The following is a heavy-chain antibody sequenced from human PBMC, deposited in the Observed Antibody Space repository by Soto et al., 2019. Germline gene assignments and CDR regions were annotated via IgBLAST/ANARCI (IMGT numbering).Heavy chain of an antibody. V-gene: IGHV3-23*01. CDR1: GFTFRSYA. J-gene: IGHJ4*02. CDR3: AAGRSAGT. D-gene: IGHD6-13*01. Sequence: EVQLLESGGGLLQPGGSLRLSCAASGFTFRSYAMSWVRQAPGKGLEWVSSISDSGGKTYYADSVKGRFTISRDNSKNTLYLQMNSLRVEETAVYYCAAGRSAGTWGQGTLVTVSS. CDR2: ISDSGGKT.